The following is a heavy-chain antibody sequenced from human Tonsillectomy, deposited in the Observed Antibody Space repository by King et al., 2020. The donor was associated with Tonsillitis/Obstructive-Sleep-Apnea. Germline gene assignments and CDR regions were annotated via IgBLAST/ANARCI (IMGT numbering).Heavy chain of an antibody. V-gene: IGHV1-69*01. CDR3: AGPHVYYEIWSGSPPFDL. J-gene: IGHJ4*02. Sequence: VQLVQSGAEVKKPGSSVKVSCMASGGTFTRYAINWVRQAPGQGLEWVGGIIPRYGSPKYAQRVQGRLTITADDFTSTVYMDLSSLRSEDTAVYYCAGPHVYYEIWSGSPPFDLWGQGTLVIVSS. D-gene: IGHD3-3*01. CDR1: GGTFTRYA. CDR2: IIPRYGSP.